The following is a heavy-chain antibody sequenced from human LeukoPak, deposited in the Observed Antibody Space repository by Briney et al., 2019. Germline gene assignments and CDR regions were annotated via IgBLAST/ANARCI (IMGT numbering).Heavy chain of an antibody. J-gene: IGHJ3*02. V-gene: IGHV3-53*01. CDR3: ARIEWERLGRAFDI. CDR1: GFTFSSYS. D-gene: IGHD1-26*01. CDR2: IYNTGAT. Sequence: PGGSLRLSRAASGFTFSSYSMNWVRQAPGKGLEWVSSIYNTGATHYAESVKGRFTISRDNSKNTLFLQMNSLRAEDMAVYYCARIEWERLGRAFDIWGQGTMVTVSS.